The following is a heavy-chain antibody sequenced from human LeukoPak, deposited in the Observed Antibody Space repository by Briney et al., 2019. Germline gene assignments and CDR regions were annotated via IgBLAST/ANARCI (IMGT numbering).Heavy chain of an antibody. V-gene: IGHV4-4*07. J-gene: IGHJ4*02. CDR1: GVSISSYY. Sequence: SETLSLTCTVSGVSISSYYWSWIRQPAGKGLEWLGRIYTSGSTNYNPSLKSRVTMSVDTSKNQFSLKLSSVTAADTAVYYCARERSYYDSSGYYRQFDYWGQGTLVTVSS. CDR3: ARERSYYDSSGYYRQFDY. D-gene: IGHD3-22*01. CDR2: IYTSGST.